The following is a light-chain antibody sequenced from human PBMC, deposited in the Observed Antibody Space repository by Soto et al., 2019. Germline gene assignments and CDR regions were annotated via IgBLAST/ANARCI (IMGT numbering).Light chain of an antibody. V-gene: IGLV2-14*01. CDR1: SSDVGGYNY. J-gene: IGLJ1*01. CDR3: SSYTSSSTPYV. Sequence: QSVLTQPASVSWSPGQSITISCTGTSSDVGGYNYVSWYQQHPGKAPKLMIYDVSNRPSGVSNRFSGSKSGNTASLTISGLQAEDEADYYCSSYTSSSTPYVFGTGTKATVL. CDR2: DVS.